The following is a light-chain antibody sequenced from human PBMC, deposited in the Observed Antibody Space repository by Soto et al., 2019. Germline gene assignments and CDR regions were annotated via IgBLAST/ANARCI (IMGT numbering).Light chain of an antibody. CDR2: EVS. J-gene: IGLJ3*02. CDR3: SSYTTSSTHGV. V-gene: IGLV2-14*01. Sequence: QSALTQPASVSGSPGQSITISCTGTSSDVGGYNYVSWYQQHPGKAPKLMIYEVSNRPSGVSNRFSGSMSGNTASLTISGLQAEDEADYYCSSYTTSSTHGVFGGGTKLTVL. CDR1: SSDVGGYNY.